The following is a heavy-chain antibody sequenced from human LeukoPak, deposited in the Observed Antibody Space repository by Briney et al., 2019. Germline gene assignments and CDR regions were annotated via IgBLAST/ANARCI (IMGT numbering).Heavy chain of an antibody. V-gene: IGHV1-2*02. D-gene: IGHD6-13*01. CDR3: ARGPHRAAAGTGPQTY. Sequence: GASVKVSCNTSGYTFTGYYLHWVRQAPGQGLEWMGCINPNSGATDYAQRFQGRVTMTRDTSISTAYMELNSLTSDDTAVYFCARGPHRAAAGTGPQTYWGQGTLVTVSS. J-gene: IGHJ4*02. CDR1: GYTFTGYY. CDR2: INPNSGAT.